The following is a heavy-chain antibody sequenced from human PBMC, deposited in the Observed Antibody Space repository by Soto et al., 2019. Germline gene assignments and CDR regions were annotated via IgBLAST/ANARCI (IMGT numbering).Heavy chain of an antibody. V-gene: IGHV3-23*01. CDR2: ISNSGGST. CDR3: ANCALGNYDFWSGYYIH. J-gene: IGHJ4*02. Sequence: PGGSLRLSCAASGFTFRSYAMSWVRQARGKGLEWVSTISNSGGSTYYADSVKGRFTISRDNSQNTLYLQMNSLRVEDTAVYYCANCALGNYDFWSGYYIHWGQGSLVTVSS. CDR1: GFTFRSYA. D-gene: IGHD3-3*01.